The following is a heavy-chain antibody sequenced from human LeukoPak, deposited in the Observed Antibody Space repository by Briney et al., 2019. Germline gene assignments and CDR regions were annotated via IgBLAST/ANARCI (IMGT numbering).Heavy chain of an antibody. D-gene: IGHD1-26*01. Sequence: GGALRLSCAASGFTFSSYSMNWVREAQGKGLDAISSINSSSSYIYYADSVKGRFTISRDNAKNSLYLQMNSLRAEDTAVYYCARDYGANWFDPWGQGTLVTVSS. CDR1: GFTFSSYS. CDR2: INSSSSYI. CDR3: ARDYGANWFDP. V-gene: IGHV3-21*01. J-gene: IGHJ5*02.